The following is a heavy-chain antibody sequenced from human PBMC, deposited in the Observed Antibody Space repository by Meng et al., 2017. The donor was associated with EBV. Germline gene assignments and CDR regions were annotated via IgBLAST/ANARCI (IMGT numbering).Heavy chain of an antibody. CDR1: GGMRRSFG. Sequence: QLWQVQSGAEVKASGSSVKSSCKTSGGMRRSFGISWVRQAPGQGLEWMGGIIPLFHTTNYAQKFQGRLHIIADESSATTYMELSSMRSEDTAIYYCASAEHYGDYVFEYWGQGTLVTVSS. J-gene: IGHJ4*02. CDR3: ASAEHYGDYVFEY. V-gene: IGHV1-69*01. CDR2: IIPLFHTT. D-gene: IGHD4-17*01.